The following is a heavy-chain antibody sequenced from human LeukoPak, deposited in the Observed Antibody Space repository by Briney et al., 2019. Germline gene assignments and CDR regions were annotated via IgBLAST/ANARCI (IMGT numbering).Heavy chain of an antibody. CDR2: INGGGGST. D-gene: IGHD5-12*01. CDR3: AKDRGGYRYYYGMDV. J-gene: IGHJ6*02. Sequence: GGSLRLSCAASGFTFSSFAMNWVRQAPGKGLEWASAINGGGGSTSYADSVKGRFTISRDNSKNTLYLQMNSLRAEDTAVYYCAKDRGGYRYYYGMDVWGQGTTVTVSS. V-gene: IGHV3-23*01. CDR1: GFTFSSFA.